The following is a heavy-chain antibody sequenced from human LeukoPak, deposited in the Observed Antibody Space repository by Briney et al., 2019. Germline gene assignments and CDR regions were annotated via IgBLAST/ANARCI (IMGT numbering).Heavy chain of an antibody. J-gene: IGHJ4*02. V-gene: IGHV6-1*01. CDR2: TYYRSKWYN. CDR3: ARESDHSSSWYQEGEEAYFDY. CDR1: GDSVSSNSAA. D-gene: IGHD6-13*01. Sequence: SQTLSLTCAISGDSVSSNSAAWNWIRQSPSRGLEWLGRTYYRSKWYNDYAVSVKSRITINPDTSKNQFSLQLNSVTPEDTAVYYCARESDHSSSWYQEGEEAYFDYWGQGTLVIVSS.